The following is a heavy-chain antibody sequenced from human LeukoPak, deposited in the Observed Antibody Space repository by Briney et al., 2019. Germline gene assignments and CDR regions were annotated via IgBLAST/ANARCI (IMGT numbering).Heavy chain of an antibody. CDR1: GDHISSYY. Sequence: PSETLSLTCCVSGDHISSYYWSGIRQPAGKGVEGIERIYSNGSPNYNPSLKSQVTMSVDTSKNQFSLKLSSVNAADTAVYYCASENYDILSRDYWGQGTLVTVSS. CDR3: ASENYDILSRDY. CDR2: IYSNGSP. J-gene: IGHJ4*02. V-gene: IGHV4-4*07. D-gene: IGHD3-9*01.